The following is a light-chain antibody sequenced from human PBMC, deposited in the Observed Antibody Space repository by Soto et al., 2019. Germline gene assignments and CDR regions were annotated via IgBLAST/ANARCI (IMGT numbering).Light chain of an antibody. CDR3: QQRSNWPPVT. Sequence: EIVLTQSPATLSLSPGERATLSCRASQSVSSYLAWYQQKPGQAPRLLIYDASNRATGIPARFSGSGSGTDFNLTISSLEPEDFEIYYCQQRSNWPPVTVGGGTKVEIK. V-gene: IGKV3-11*01. CDR2: DAS. J-gene: IGKJ4*01. CDR1: QSVSSY.